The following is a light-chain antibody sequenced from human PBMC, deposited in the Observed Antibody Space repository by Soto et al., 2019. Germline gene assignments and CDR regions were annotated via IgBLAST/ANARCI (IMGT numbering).Light chain of an antibody. CDR2: GAS. Sequence: EIVLTQFPGTLSLSPGERATLSCRASQSLNARYLAWYQVKPGQAPRLLFYGASSRATGIPDRFIGSGSGTDFTLTITGLEPEDFAVYYCQQFHISRTFGQGTKVDIK. V-gene: IGKV3-20*01. J-gene: IGKJ1*01. CDR3: QQFHISRT. CDR1: QSLNARY.